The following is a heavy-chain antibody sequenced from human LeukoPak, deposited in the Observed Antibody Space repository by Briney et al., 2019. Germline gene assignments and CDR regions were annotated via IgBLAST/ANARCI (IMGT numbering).Heavy chain of an antibody. CDR3: AREATWGQWYFDH. D-gene: IGHD6-19*01. Sequence: GRSLGFFCVAYGITFSSHGMDWVRKASGKGLEWVAVIAADGGVKHYADSVKGRFTLSRDNSKNTLYLQMNSLSVEDTAVYYCAREATWGQWYFDHWGQGTPVTVSS. CDR2: IAADGGVK. CDR1: GITFSSHG. J-gene: IGHJ4*02. V-gene: IGHV3-30*03.